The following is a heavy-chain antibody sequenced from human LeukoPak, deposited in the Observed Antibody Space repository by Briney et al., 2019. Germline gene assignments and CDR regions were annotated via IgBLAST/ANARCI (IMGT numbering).Heavy chain of an antibody. V-gene: IGHV3-7*05. CDR1: GFTFSSYW. CDR2: IKEDGSDK. Sequence: GGSLRLSCAASGFTFSSYWMSWVRQAPGKGLEWVANIKEDGSDKYYVDSVKGRFTISRDNAKNSLFLQLNSLRAEDTAVYYCAKRFSTSGACYRTFDYWGQGTLVTVSS. CDR3: AKRFSTSGACYRTFDY. J-gene: IGHJ4*02. D-gene: IGHD2-8*01.